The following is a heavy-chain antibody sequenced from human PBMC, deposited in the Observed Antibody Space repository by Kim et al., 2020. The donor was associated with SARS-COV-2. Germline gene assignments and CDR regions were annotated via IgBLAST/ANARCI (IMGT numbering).Heavy chain of an antibody. CDR3: ARRCGGDCSYGMDV. J-gene: IGHJ6*02. D-gene: IGHD2-21*02. V-gene: IGHV5-51*01. Sequence: SPSFQGQVTISADKSISTAYLQWSSLKASDTAMYYCARRCGGDCSYGMDVWGQGTTVTVSS.